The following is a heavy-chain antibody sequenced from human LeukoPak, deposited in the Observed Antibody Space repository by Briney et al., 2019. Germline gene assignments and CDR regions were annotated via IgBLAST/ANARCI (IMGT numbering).Heavy chain of an antibody. CDR1: GFTFSSYS. V-gene: IGHV3-48*02. CDR3: ARVDYFES. CDR2: ISRSSGTI. J-gene: IGHJ4*02. Sequence: GGSLRLSCAGSGFTFSSYSMSWVRQAPGKGLEWLSYISRSSGTIYYADSVKGRFTISRDNAKNSLYLQMNSLRDEDTAVYYCARVDYFESWGQGTLVTVSS.